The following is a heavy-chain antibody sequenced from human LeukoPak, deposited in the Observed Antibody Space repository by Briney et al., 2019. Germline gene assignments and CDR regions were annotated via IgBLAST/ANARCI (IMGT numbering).Heavy chain of an antibody. D-gene: IGHD4-11*01. CDR3: ARDLLGGPLGLHYGMDV. Sequence: GGSLRLSCAASGFTFSSYAMSWVRQAPGKGLEWVSVIYSGGSTYYADSVKGRFTISRDNSKNTLYLQMNSLRAEDTAVYYCARDLLGGPLGLHYGMDVWGQGTTVTVSS. V-gene: IGHV3-66*01. J-gene: IGHJ6*02. CDR1: GFTFSSYA. CDR2: IYSGGST.